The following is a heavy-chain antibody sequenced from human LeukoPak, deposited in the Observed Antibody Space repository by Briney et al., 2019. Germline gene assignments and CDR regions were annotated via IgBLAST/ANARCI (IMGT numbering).Heavy chain of an antibody. CDR1: GFTFSSYA. J-gene: IGHJ4*02. D-gene: IGHD4-17*01. CDR2: ISYDGSNK. Sequence: PGGSLRLSCAASGFTFSSYAMHWVRQAPGKGLEWVAVISYDGSNKYYADSVKGRFTISRDNSKNTLYLQMNSLRAEDTAVYYCARDIYGDYGDYWGQGTLVTVSS. CDR3: ARDIYGDYGDY. V-gene: IGHV3-30*14.